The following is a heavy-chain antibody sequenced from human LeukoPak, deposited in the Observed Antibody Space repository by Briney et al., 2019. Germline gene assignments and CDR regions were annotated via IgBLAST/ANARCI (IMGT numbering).Heavy chain of an antibody. CDR2: IIPIFGTA. Sequence: ASVKVSCKASGGTFSSYAISWVRQAPGQGLEWMGGIIPIFGTANYAQKFQGRVTITADKSTSTAYMELSSLRSEDTAVYYCAASKQQLVPGTIDYWGQGTLVTVSS. CDR3: AASKQQLVPGTIDY. D-gene: IGHD6-13*01. V-gene: IGHV1-69*06. CDR1: GGTFSSYA. J-gene: IGHJ4*02.